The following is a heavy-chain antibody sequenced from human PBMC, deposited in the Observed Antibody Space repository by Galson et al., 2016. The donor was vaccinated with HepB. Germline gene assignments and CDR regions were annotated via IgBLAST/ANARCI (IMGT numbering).Heavy chain of an antibody. J-gene: IGHJ4*02. V-gene: IGHV4-4*02. CDR1: GVSLSSDNW. CDR2: IYGSGST. CDR3: ARRTPHCSPTVCLFDY. Sequence: ETLSLTCAVSGVSLSSDNWWSWARQPPGKGLEWVGEIYGSGSTNYNPSLKSRVTILLDMSKNQFSLKLTSVTAADTAVYYCARRTPHCSPTVCLFDYWGQGTLVAVSS. D-gene: IGHD2-15*01.